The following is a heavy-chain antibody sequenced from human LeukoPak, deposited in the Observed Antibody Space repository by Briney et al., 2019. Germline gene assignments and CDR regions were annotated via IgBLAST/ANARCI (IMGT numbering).Heavy chain of an antibody. J-gene: IGHJ6*02. CDR1: GFTFSSYS. Sequence: PGGSLRLSCAASGFTFSSYSMNWVRQAPGKGLEWVSYISSSSTIYYADSVKGRFTISRDNAKNSLYLQMNSLRDEDTAVYYCARDRRQLWFKDEYYSYGMDVWGQGTTVTVSS. CDR2: ISSSSTI. D-gene: IGHD5-18*01. V-gene: IGHV3-48*02. CDR3: ARDRRQLWFKDEYYSYGMDV.